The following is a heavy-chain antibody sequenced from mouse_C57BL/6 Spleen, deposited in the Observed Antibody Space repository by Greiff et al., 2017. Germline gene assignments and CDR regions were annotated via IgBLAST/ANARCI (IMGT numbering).Heavy chain of an antibody. CDR3: ARSSNYDGSSYQFAY. V-gene: IGHV1-58*01. D-gene: IGHD1-1*01. CDR2: IYIGNGYT. J-gene: IGHJ3*01. CDR1: GYTFTSYG. Sequence: EVQLQQSGAELVRPGSSVKMSCKTSGYTFTSYGINWVKQRPGQGLEWIGYIYIGNGYTEYNEKFKGKATLTSDTSSSTAYMPLSSLTSEDSAIYFCARSSNYDGSSYQFAYWGQGTLVTVSA.